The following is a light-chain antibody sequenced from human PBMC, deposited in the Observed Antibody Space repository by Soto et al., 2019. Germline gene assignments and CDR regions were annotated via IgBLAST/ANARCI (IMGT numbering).Light chain of an antibody. V-gene: IGKV3-20*01. CDR2: AAS. CDR1: RSLSSSY. Sequence: EIVLTQSPGTLSLSPGERATLSCRASRSLSSSYVVWYQQKPGQAPSLLIYAASRRATGIPDRFRGSGSATEYTLTISRLEPEDFSVYYCKQQGTFGQGTKLEIK. CDR3: KQQGT. J-gene: IGKJ2*01.